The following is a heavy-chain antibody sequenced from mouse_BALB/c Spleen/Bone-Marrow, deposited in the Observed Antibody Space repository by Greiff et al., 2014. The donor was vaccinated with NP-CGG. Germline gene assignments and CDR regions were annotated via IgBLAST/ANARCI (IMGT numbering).Heavy chain of an antibody. J-gene: IGHJ4*01. Sequence: VQLQQSGPGLVKPSQSLSLTCSVTGYSITSGYYWYWIRQFPGNQLGWVGYISYDGSNNYNPSLKNRISITRDTSKNQLFLKLKSVTTEDTATYYCARAGYGNGYAMDYWGQGTSVTVSS. CDR1: GYSITSGYY. D-gene: IGHD2-10*02. V-gene: IGHV3-6*02. CDR3: ARAGYGNGYAMDY. CDR2: ISYDGSN.